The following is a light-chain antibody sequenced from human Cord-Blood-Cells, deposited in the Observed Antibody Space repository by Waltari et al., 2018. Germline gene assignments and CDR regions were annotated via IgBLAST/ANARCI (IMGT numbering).Light chain of an antibody. Sequence: EIVMTPSPATLSLSPGERATLPCRASQSVSSSYLSWYQQKPGQAPRLLIYGASTRATGIPARFSGSGSGTDFTLTISSLQPEDFAVYYCQQDYNLPYTFGQGTKLEIK. CDR3: QQDYNLPYT. CDR2: GAS. CDR1: QSVSSSY. V-gene: IGKV3D-7*01. J-gene: IGKJ2*01.